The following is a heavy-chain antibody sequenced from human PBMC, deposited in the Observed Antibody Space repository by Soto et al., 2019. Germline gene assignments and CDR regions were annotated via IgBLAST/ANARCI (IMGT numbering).Heavy chain of an antibody. D-gene: IGHD3-10*01. V-gene: IGHV1-69*01. Sequence: QVQLVQSGAEVKQPGSSVKVSCKASGGTFSSYAISWVRQAPGQGLEWMGGIIPIFGTANYAQKFQGRVTITADESTSTAYMELSSLRSEDTAVYYCARGWHYYGSGSYAYYYYGMDVWGQGTTVTVSS. J-gene: IGHJ6*02. CDR1: GGTFSSYA. CDR3: ARGWHYYGSGSYAYYYYGMDV. CDR2: IIPIFGTA.